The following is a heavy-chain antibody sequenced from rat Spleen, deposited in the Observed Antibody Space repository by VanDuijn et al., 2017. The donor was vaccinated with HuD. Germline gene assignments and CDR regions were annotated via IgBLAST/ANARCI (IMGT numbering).Heavy chain of an antibody. Sequence: EVQLQESGPGLVKPSQSLSLTCSVTSYSITNNYWGWIRKFPGNKLEWLGYINNAGSTNYNPSLKSRISITRDTSKNQFFLQVNSVTTEDTATYYCARRGSYVDWYFDFWGPGTMVTVSS. CDR3: ARRGSYVDWYFDF. CDR2: INNAGST. J-gene: IGHJ1*01. CDR1: SYSITNNY. V-gene: IGHV3-3*01. D-gene: IGHD1-3*01.